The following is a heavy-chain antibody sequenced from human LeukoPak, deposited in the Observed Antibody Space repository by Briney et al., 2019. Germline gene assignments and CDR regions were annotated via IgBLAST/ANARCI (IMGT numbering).Heavy chain of an antibody. J-gene: IGHJ5*02. Sequence: SETLSLTCAVYGGSFSGYYWSWIRQPPGKGLEWIGEINHSGSTNYNPSLKSRVTISVDRSKNQFSLKLSSVTAADTAVYYCARDYYDSSGYYSVSWFGPWGQGTLVTVSS. D-gene: IGHD3-22*01. CDR2: INHSGST. CDR3: ARDYYDSSGYYSVSWFGP. V-gene: IGHV4-34*01. CDR1: GGSFSGYY.